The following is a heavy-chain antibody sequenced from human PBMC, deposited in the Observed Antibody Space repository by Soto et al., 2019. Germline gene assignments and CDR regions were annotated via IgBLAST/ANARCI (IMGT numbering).Heavy chain of an antibody. CDR1: GFTFSSYG. V-gene: IGHV3-33*01. J-gene: IGHJ4*02. Sequence: VQLVESGGGVVQPGRSLRLSCAASGFTFSSYGMHWVRQAPGKGLEWVAVIWYDGSNKYYADSVKGRFTISRDNSKNTLYLQMNSLRAEDTAVYYCARDQWRQQLGSYFDYWGQGTLVTVSS. CDR3: ARDQWRQQLGSYFDY. CDR2: IWYDGSNK. D-gene: IGHD6-13*01.